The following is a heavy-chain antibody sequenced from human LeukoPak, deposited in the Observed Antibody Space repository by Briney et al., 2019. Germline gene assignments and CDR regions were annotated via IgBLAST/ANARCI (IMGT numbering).Heavy chain of an antibody. CDR2: IYYSGST. J-gene: IGHJ3*02. Sequence: PSETLSLTCTVSGGSISSYYWGWIRQPPRKGLEWIGYIYYSGSTNYNPSLKSRVTISVDTSKNQFSLKLSSVTAADTAVYYCARHADHTYSSGWYSAFDIWGQGTMVTVSS. CDR3: ARHADHTYSSGWYSAFDI. CDR1: GGSISSYY. D-gene: IGHD6-19*01. V-gene: IGHV4-59*08.